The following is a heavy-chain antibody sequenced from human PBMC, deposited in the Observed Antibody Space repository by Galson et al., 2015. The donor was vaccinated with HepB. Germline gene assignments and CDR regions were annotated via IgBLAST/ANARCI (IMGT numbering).Heavy chain of an antibody. Sequence: SLRLSCAASGSTFSSHGMHWIRQAPGKGLEWVSLIWYDGSQTHYIDSVKGRFTISRDNSKNTVSLQMNGLRGEDTAVYYCARWNGTPGALDIWSQGTMVTVSS. J-gene: IGHJ3*02. CDR1: GSTFSSHG. CDR2: IWYDGSQT. CDR3: ARWNGTPGALDI. V-gene: IGHV3-33*01. D-gene: IGHD1-1*01.